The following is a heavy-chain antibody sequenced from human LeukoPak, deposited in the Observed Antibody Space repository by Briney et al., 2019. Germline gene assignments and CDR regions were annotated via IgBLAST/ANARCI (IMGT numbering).Heavy chain of an antibody. Sequence: GGSLRLSCAASGFTVSSNYMSWVRQAPGKGMEWVSVISSGGSTYYADSVKGRFTISRDNSKNTLYLQMNSLKAEDTAVYYCASRVITMIVVEDYWGQGTLVTVSS. CDR1: GFTVSSNY. CDR2: ISSGGST. D-gene: IGHD3-22*01. J-gene: IGHJ4*02. CDR3: ASRVITMIVVEDY. V-gene: IGHV3-53*01.